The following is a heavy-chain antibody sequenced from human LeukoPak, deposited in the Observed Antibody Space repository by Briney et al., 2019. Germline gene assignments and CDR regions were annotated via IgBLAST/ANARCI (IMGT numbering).Heavy chain of an antibody. CDR3: ARVPKGYCRSGSCYDYFDY. V-gene: IGHV1-18*01. J-gene: IGHJ4*02. D-gene: IGHD2-2*01. CDR2: IIAYNGNT. CDR1: GYTFNSHG. Sequence: ASVKVSCKASGYTFNSHGISWVRQAPGQGLEWMGWIIAYNGNTKYVERLQNRVTMTTDTSTSTAYMELRSLTSDDTAVYYCARVPKGYCRSGSCYDYFDYWGQGTLVTVSS.